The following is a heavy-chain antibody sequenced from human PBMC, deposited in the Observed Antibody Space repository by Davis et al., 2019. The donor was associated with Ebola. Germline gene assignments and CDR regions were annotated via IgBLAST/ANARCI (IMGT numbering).Heavy chain of an antibody. CDR3: AREVVAGAGVVTRYFDY. Sequence: MPSETLSLTCDISGDSVSSNSAAWNWIRQSPSRGLEWLGRTYYRSKWYNDYAVSVKSRITISADTSKNQFSLQLNSVTPEDTAVYYCAREVVAGAGVVTRYFDYWGQGTLVTVSS. V-gene: IGHV6-1*01. CDR2: TYYRSKWYN. D-gene: IGHD3-3*01. J-gene: IGHJ4*02. CDR1: GDSVSSNSAA.